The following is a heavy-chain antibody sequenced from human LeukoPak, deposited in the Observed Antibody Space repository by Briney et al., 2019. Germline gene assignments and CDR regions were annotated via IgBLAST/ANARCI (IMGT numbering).Heavy chain of an antibody. J-gene: IGHJ4*02. CDR3: ARAHEGYYFDY. Sequence: GGSLRLSCAASGFTFSSYEVNWVRQAPGKGLEWVSSISGSSSKIYYADSVRGRFTISRDNAKNSLYLQMNSLRAEDTAVYYCARAHEGYYFDYWGQGILVTVSS. CDR1: GFTFSSYE. CDR2: ISGSSSKI. V-gene: IGHV3-21*01.